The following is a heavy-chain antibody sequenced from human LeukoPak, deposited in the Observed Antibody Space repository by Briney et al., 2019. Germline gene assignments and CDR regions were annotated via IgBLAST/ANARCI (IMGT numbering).Heavy chain of an antibody. CDR1: GFTFSDYY. CDR2: ISSSGSTI. D-gene: IGHD6-13*01. Sequence: GGSLRLSCAASGFTFSDYYMSWIRQAPGKGLEWVSYISSSGSTIYYADSVKGRFTISRDNAKNSLYLQMNSLRAEDTAVYYCARAGYSSSWYTLDVYYFDYWGQGTLVTVSS. CDR3: ARAGYSSSWYTLDVYYFDY. V-gene: IGHV3-11*04. J-gene: IGHJ4*02.